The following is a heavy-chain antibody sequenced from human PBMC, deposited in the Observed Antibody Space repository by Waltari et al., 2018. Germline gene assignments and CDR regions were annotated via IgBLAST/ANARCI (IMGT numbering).Heavy chain of an antibody. CDR3: ARGSIVVVTAIPDDAFDI. J-gene: IGHJ3*02. CDR1: GYTFTSYD. D-gene: IGHD2-21*02. Sequence: QVQLVQSGAEVKKPGASVKVSCKASGYTFTSYDINWVRQATGHGLGWMGGMNPNSGNTGYAQKFQGRVTMTRNTSISTAYMELSSLRSEDTAVYYCARGSIVVVTAIPDDAFDIWGQGTMVTVSS. CDR2: MNPNSGNT. V-gene: IGHV1-8*01.